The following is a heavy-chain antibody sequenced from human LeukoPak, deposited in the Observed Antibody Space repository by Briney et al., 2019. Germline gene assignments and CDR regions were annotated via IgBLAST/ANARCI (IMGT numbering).Heavy chain of an antibody. CDR3: ARDLWASAYYDFWSGYWDAFDI. J-gene: IGHJ3*02. Sequence: PGGSLRLSCAASGFTFSSYSMNWVRQAPGKGLEWVSYISSSSSTIYYADSVEGRFTISRDNAKNSLYLQMNSLRAEDTAVYYCARDLWASAYYDFWSGYWDAFDIWGQGTMVTVSS. V-gene: IGHV3-48*01. D-gene: IGHD3-3*01. CDR1: GFTFSSYS. CDR2: ISSSSSTI.